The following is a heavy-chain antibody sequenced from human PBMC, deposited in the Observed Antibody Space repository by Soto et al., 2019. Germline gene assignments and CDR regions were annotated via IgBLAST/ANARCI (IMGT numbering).Heavy chain of an antibody. CDR1: GFTFSSYW. Sequence: GGSPRLSCAASGFTFSSYWMSWVRQAPGKGLEWVANIKQDGSEKYYVDSVKGRFTISRDNAKNSLYLQMNSLRAEDTAVYYCASDSIALENWFDPWGQGTLVTVSS. V-gene: IGHV3-7*05. J-gene: IGHJ5*02. CDR2: IKQDGSEK. CDR3: ASDSIALENWFDP. D-gene: IGHD3-16*02.